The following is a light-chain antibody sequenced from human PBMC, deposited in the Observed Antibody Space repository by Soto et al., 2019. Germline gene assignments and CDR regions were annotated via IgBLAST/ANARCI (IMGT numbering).Light chain of an antibody. CDR3: GSDAASNNLV. CDR1: SSDVGAYNY. V-gene: IGLV2-8*01. CDR2: EVS. Sequence: QSVLTQPPSASGSPGQSVTISCTGTSSDVGAYNYVSWYQQHPGKAPKLMIFEVSKRPPGVPDRFSGSKSGYTASLTVSGLQAEDEDDYYCGSDAASNNLVFGGGTKLTVL. J-gene: IGLJ2*01.